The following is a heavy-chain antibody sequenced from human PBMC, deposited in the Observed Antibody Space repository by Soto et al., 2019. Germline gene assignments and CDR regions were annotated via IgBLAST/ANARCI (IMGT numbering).Heavy chain of an antibody. CDR1: GFTFSSYA. J-gene: IGHJ4*02. CDR3: AREDSSGLLDY. D-gene: IGHD6-6*01. CDR2: ISYDGSNK. V-gene: IGHV3-30-3*01. Sequence: QLQLVESGGGVVQPGRSLRLSCAASGFTFSSYAMHWVRQAPGKGLEWVAVISYDGSNKYYADSVKGRFTISRDNSKNTLYLQMNSLRAEDTAVYYCAREDSSGLLDYWGQGTLVTVSS.